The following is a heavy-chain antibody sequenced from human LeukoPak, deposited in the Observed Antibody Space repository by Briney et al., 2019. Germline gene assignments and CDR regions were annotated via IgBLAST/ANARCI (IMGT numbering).Heavy chain of an antibody. CDR1: GFTVSSNY. Sequence: GGSLRLSCAASGFTVSSNYMSWVRQAPGKGLEWVSVIYSGGSTYYADSVKGRFTISRDNSKNTLYLQMNSLRAEDTAVYYCVKVRRYSSSWEFRPEFDYWGQGTLVIVSS. V-gene: IGHV3-66*01. CDR2: IYSGGST. CDR3: VKVRRYSSSWEFRPEFDY. D-gene: IGHD6-13*01. J-gene: IGHJ4*02.